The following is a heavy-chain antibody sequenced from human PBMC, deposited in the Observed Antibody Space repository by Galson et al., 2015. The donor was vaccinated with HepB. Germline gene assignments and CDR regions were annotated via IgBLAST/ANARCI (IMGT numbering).Heavy chain of an antibody. CDR2: IIPILGIA. CDR1: GGTFSSYT. CDR3: ARGGYCSSTSCPDFDY. D-gene: IGHD2-2*01. V-gene: IGHV1-69*02. Sequence: SVKVSCKASGGTFSSYTISWVRQAPGQGLEWMGRIIPILGIANYAQKFQGRVTITADKSTSTAYMELSSLRSEDTAVYYCARGGYCSSTSCPDFDYWGQGTLVTVSS. J-gene: IGHJ4*02.